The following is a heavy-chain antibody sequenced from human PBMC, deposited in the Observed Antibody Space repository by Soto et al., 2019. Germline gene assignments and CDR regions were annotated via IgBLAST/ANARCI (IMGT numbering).Heavy chain of an antibody. J-gene: IGHJ5*02. CDR2: ISGDSGNT. Sequence: ASVKVSCKASGYMFTKSAMHWVRQAPGQRLEWMGWISGDSGNTKYSPKLQDRVTITRDTSASTAYMELSSLRSEDTALYYCARAYCGTDSRCWFDPWGQGTLVTVSS. D-gene: IGHD2-21*01. CDR1: GYMFTKSA. CDR3: ARAYCGTDSRCWFDP. V-gene: IGHV1-3*01.